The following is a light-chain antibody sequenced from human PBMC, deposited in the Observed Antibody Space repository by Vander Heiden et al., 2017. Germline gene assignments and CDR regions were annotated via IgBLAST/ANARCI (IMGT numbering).Light chain of an antibody. V-gene: IGLV1-44*01. CDR1: SSNIGSNT. CDR3: AAWDDSLNGVV. J-gene: IGLJ2*01. CDR2: SNN. Sequence: QSVLTQPPSASGTPGQRVTISCSGSSSNIGSNTVNWYQQLPGTAPKLRSYSNNQRPSGVPDRFSGSKSGTSASLAISGLQSEDEADYDCAAWDDSLNGVVFGGGTKL.